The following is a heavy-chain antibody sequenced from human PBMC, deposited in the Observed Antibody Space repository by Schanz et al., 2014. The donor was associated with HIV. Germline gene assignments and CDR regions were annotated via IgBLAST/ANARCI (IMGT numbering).Heavy chain of an antibody. V-gene: IGHV4-30-2*01. CDR1: GFTFDDYA. CDR2: IYHTGGA. Sequence: QLVESGGALVQPGRSLRLSCAASGFTFDDYAMHWVRKPPGKGLEWIGHIYHTGGASYTPSLKSRVTMSVDKSKNQFSLKLTSVTAADTAVYYCARGPSGGLTPSRGMDVWGQGTTVTVSS. CDR3: ARGPSGGLTPSRGMDV. J-gene: IGHJ6*02. D-gene: IGHD1-26*01.